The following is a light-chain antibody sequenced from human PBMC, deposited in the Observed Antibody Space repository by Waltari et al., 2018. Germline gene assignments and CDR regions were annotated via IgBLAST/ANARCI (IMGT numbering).Light chain of an antibody. CDR2: SNN. CDR1: SSNIGSNT. J-gene: IGLJ3*02. V-gene: IGLV1-44*01. Sequence: QSVLTQPPSASGTPGQRVTISCSGSSSNIGSNTVNWYQQLPGTAPKLIIYSNNQRPSGVPDRFSGSKSGTSASLAISGLQAEDEADYYCAALDDSLNGWVFGGGTKLTVL. CDR3: AALDDSLNGWV.